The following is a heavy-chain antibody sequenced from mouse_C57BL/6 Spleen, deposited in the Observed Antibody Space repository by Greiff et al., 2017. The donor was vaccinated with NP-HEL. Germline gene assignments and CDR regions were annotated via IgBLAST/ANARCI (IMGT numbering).Heavy chain of an antibody. CDR3: AGGNYGYFDV. D-gene: IGHD2-1*01. J-gene: IGHJ1*03. CDR2: ISSGGSYT. V-gene: IGHV5-6*01. Sequence: EVKLQESGGDLVKPGGSLKLSCAASGFTFSSYGMSWVRQTPDKRLEWVATISSGGSYTYYPASVKGRFTISIDNTRNTLYLQMSSLKSEDTAMYYCAGGNYGYFDVWGTGTTVTVSS. CDR1: GFTFSSYG.